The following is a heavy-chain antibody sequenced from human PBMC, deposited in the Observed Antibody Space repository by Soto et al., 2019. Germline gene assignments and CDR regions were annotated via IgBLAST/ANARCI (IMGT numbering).Heavy chain of an antibody. J-gene: IGHJ3*02. CDR1: GYPVTAYY. V-gene: IGHV1-2*02. CDR3: ARGGGVGVAGSAAFEM. D-gene: IGHD3-3*01. Sequence: QLHLVQSGAVVKKPGASVTVSCSASGYPVTAYYMHWVRQAPGRGLEWMGGINPATGAAKYTQTFQGRVTMTRDPSTRTVFMELSGPTSEDPAVFYWARGGGVGVAGSAAFEMWGQGTLVTVSS. CDR2: INPATGAA.